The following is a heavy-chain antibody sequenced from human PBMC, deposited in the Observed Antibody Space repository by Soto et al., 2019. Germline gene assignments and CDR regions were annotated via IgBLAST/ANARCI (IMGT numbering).Heavy chain of an antibody. CDR3: ARLASPLYDILTGWEFDP. D-gene: IGHD3-9*01. V-gene: IGHV4-39*01. Sequence: NPSETLSLTCTVSGGSISSSSYYWGWIRQPPGKGLEWIGSIYYSESTYYNPSLKSRVTVSVDTSKNQFSLKLSSVTAADTAVYYCARLASPLYDILTGWEFDPWGQGTLVTVSS. CDR1: GGSISSSSYY. CDR2: IYYSEST. J-gene: IGHJ5*02.